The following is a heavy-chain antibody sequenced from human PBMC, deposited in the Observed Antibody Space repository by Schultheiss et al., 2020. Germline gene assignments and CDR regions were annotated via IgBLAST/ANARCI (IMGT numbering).Heavy chain of an antibody. D-gene: IGHD5-24*01. CDR2: IDNSGNP. J-gene: IGHJ4*02. Sequence: SETLSLTCGVSGGSIRHYHSTWIRQPPGKGLDWIAYIDNSGNPRYNPSLRGRATMSEDTSKNQFSLNLSSVTAADTAVYYCAITEMATTHFDSWGQGTLVNVSS. CDR1: GGSIRHYH. CDR3: AITEMATTHFDS. V-gene: IGHV4-59*01.